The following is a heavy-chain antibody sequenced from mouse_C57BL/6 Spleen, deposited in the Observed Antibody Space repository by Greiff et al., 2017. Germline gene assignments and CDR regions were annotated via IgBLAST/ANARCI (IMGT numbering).Heavy chain of an antibody. CDR1: GYSFTGYY. D-gene: IGHD1-1*01. V-gene: IGHV1-42*01. Sequence: EVQLQQSGPELVKPGASVKISCKASGYSFTGYYMNWVKQSPEKSLEWIGEINPSTGGTTYNQKFKAKATLTVDKSSSTAYMQLKSLTSEDSAVYYCAREGYGSSSWYFDVWGTGTTVTVSS. CDR3: AREGYGSSSWYFDV. CDR2: INPSTGGT. J-gene: IGHJ1*03.